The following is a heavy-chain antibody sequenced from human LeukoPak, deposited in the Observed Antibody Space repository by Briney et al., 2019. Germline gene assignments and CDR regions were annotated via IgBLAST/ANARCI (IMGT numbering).Heavy chain of an antibody. CDR1: GTSITSYA. CDR2: IYYSGNT. Sequence: SETLSLTCSASGTSITSYAWNWFRQPPGKGLEWIGYIYYSGNTNYNPSLKSRATISEDTSKKQFSLKLSSVTAADTAVYYCAGVYGYKNWYCGRCRWGTVVTVSS. D-gene: IGHD5/OR15-5a*01. V-gene: IGHV4-59*01. J-gene: IGHJ2*01. CDR3: AGVYGYKNWYCGR.